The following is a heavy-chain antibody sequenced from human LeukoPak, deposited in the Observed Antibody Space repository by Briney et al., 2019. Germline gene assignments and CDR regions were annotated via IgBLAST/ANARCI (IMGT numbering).Heavy chain of an antibody. CDR1: GGSISSYY. V-gene: IGHV4-59*08. Sequence: PSETLSLTCTVSGGSISSYYWNWIRQPPGKGLEWIGYIYYSGSTNYNPSLKSRVTISVDTSKNQFSLKLSSVTAADTAVYYCARHTGSSSWYYWGQGTLVTVSS. CDR2: IYYSGST. CDR3: ARHTGSSSWYY. J-gene: IGHJ4*02. D-gene: IGHD6-13*01.